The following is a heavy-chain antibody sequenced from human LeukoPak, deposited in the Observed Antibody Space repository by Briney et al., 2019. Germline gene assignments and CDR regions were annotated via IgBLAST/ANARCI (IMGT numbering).Heavy chain of an antibody. Sequence: PSETLSLTCTVSGGSISSYYWSWIRQPPGKGLEWIGYIYYSGSTNYNPSLKSRVTISVDTSKNQFSLKLSSVTAADTAVYYCARLGLGGDYWGQGTLVTVSS. CDR1: GGSISSYY. D-gene: IGHD6-19*01. V-gene: IGHV4-59*08. J-gene: IGHJ4*02. CDR3: ARLGLGGDY. CDR2: IYYSGST.